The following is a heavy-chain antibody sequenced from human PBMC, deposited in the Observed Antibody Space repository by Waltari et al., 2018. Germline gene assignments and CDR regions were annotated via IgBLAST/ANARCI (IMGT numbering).Heavy chain of an antibody. CDR2: IYHTGRV. Sequence: QLQESGSRLVTPSQTLSLTCTVSGASLSRGGYSWSWIRQPGGKDLEWIGYIYHTGRVQYNPSLKSRVTMSVDRSKNQVSLTLNSVTVADSAVYFCARGKGQLDAFDIWGPGTTVSVS. V-gene: IGHV4-30-2*01. D-gene: IGHD1-1*01. CDR1: GASLSRGGYS. CDR3: ARGKGQLDAFDI. J-gene: IGHJ3*02.